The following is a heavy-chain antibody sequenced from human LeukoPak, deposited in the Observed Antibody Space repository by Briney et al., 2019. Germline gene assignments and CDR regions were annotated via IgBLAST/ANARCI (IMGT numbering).Heavy chain of an antibody. V-gene: IGHV4-30-2*01. CDR3: ARAPYTAMVSYYYYGMDV. CDR2: IYHSGST. CDR1: GGSISSGGYS. Sequence: SQTLSLTCAVSGGSISSGGYSWSWIRQPPGKGLEWIGYIYHSGSTYYNPSLKSRVTISVDRSKNQFSLKLSSVTAADTAVYYCARAPYTAMVSYYYYGMDVWGQGTTVTVSS. J-gene: IGHJ6*02. D-gene: IGHD5-18*01.